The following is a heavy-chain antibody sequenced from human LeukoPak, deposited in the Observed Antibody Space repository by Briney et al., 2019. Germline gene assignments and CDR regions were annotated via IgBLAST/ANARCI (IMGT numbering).Heavy chain of an antibody. CDR1: GGSFSGYY. D-gene: IGHD4-17*01. CDR3: ARSGYYGDYDY. J-gene: IGHJ4*02. Sequence: PSETLSLTCAVYGGSFSGYYWSWIRQPPGKGLEWIGEINHSGSTNYNPSLKSRVTISVDTSKNQFSLKLSSVTAADTAVYYCARSGYYGDYDYWAREPWSPSPQ. CDR2: INHSGST. V-gene: IGHV4-34*01.